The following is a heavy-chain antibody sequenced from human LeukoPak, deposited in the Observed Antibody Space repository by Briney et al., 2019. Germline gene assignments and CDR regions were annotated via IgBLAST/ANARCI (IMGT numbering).Heavy chain of an antibody. D-gene: IGHD3-10*01. V-gene: IGHV1-18*01. CDR1: GYTFTSYG. CDR2: ISAYNGNT. Sequence: GASVKVSCKASGYTFTSYGISWVRQAPGQGLEWMGWISAYNGNTNYAQKLQGRVTMTTNTSTSTAYMDLRSLRSDDTAVYYCARVSPLEPNSRGHFDYWGQGTLVTVSS. CDR3: ARVSPLEPNSRGHFDY. J-gene: IGHJ4*02.